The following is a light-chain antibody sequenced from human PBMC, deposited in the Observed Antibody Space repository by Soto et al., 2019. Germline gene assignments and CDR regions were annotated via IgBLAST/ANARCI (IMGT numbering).Light chain of an antibody. CDR3: AAWDDSLTXHV. V-gene: IGLV1-44*01. Sequence: QSALTQPHSVSGTPGQRLTGSCSGSDANIGSYSVHWFQQLPGTAPKLLISTTYQRPSGGPERFSGSKSGASASLAISGHPSEDEADYYCAAWDDSLTXHVFGTATKVTVL. CDR2: TTY. J-gene: IGLJ1*01. CDR1: DANIGSYS.